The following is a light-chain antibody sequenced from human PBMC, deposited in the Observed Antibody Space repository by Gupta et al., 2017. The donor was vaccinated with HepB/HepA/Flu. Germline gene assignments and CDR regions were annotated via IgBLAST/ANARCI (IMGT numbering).Light chain of an antibody. J-gene: IGLJ2*01. V-gene: IGLV1-40*01. Sequence: QPVLKQPPSVSTAPAQRVTISCTGTRSNHRAGCDVHWYQQVPGTAPKLLIFGNNNRPSGVPDRFSGSESAPSASLAITGLLPEDEADYYCQSYDSGLNGLVFGGGTKLTVL. CDR1: RSNHRAGCD. CDR2: GNN. CDR3: QSYDSGLNGLV.